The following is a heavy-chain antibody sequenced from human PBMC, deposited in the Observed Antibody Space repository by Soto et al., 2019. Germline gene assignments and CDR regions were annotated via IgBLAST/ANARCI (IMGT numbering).Heavy chain of an antibody. CDR1: GGSVSSGSYY. J-gene: IGHJ4*02. Sequence: SETLSLTCAVSGGSVSSGSYYWSWIRQHPGKGLEWIGYIYYSGSTYYNPSLKSRVTISVDTSKNQFSLKLSSVTAADTAVYYCATLTTVTTSFDYWGQGTLVTVSS. CDR2: IYYSGST. D-gene: IGHD4-17*01. CDR3: ATLTTVTTSFDY. V-gene: IGHV4-31*11.